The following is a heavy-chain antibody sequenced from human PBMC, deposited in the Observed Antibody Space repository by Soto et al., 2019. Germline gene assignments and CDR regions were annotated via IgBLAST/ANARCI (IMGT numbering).Heavy chain of an antibody. CDR1: GFTFSSYA. V-gene: IGHV3-23*01. D-gene: IGHD2-2*01. CDR2: ISGSGGST. CDR3: AKDPQDIVVVPAAMHY. Sequence: EVQLLESGGGLVQPGGSLRLSCAASGFTFSSYAMSWVRQAPGKGLEWVSAISGSGGSTYYADSVKGRFTISRDNSKNTLYLQMNSLRAADTAVYYCAKDPQDIVVVPAAMHYWGQGTLVTVSS. J-gene: IGHJ4*02.